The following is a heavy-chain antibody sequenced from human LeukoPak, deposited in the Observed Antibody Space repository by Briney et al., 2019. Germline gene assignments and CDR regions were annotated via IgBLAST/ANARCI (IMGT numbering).Heavy chain of an antibody. CDR1: GGSISSGDYY. V-gene: IGHV4-39*01. CDR2: IDNSGST. J-gene: IGHJ4*02. Sequence: PSETLSLTCTVSGGSISSGDYYWSWIRQPPGKGLEWIGYIDNSGSTNYNPSLKSRVAMSVDTSKNQFSLKLSSVTAVDTAVYYCARQPSGSLGDYWGQGTLVIVSS. D-gene: IGHD1-26*01. CDR3: ARQPSGSLGDY.